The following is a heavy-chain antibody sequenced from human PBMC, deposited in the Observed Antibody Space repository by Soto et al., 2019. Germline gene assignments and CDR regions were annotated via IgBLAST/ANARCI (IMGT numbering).Heavy chain of an antibody. V-gene: IGHV3-53*01. CDR2: MYSGGSR. CDR3: ARDPYSGSSPED. Sequence: GGSLRLSCAASVFTVSCNYMTWVRQAPGKGLEWVSIMYSGGSRYYADSVKGRFTISRDNSKNTLYLQMTSLRAEDTALYYCARDPYSGSSPEDWGQGTLVTVSS. J-gene: IGHJ4*02. CDR1: VFTVSCNY. D-gene: IGHD3-10*01.